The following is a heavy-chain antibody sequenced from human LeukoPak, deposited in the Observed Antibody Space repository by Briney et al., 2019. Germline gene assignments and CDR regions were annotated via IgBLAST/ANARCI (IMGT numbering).Heavy chain of an antibody. V-gene: IGHV1-2*02. D-gene: IGHD3-22*01. CDR3: ARGSYDSSDFEYFHH. CDR2: INPHSGGT. J-gene: IGHJ1*01. CDR1: GGTFSSYA. Sequence: ASVKVSCKASGGTFSSYAISWVRQAPGQGLEWMGWINPHSGGTNYAQKFQGRVTMTRDTSTITAYMELIRLTSDDTAVYYCARGSYDSSDFEYFHHWGQGTLVTVSS.